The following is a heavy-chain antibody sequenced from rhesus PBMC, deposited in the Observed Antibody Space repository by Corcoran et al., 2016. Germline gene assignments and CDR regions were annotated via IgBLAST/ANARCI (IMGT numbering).Heavy chain of an antibody. CDR3: ARSYNFVDAPDY. Sequence: QVHLVQSGAEVKRPGSSVKVSCKAPGYTFTDYYMHWVRPAPRKGLEGMGWINPYKGNTKYAQKFQGRVTMTRDKSTSTAYMELSSLRSEDTAVYYCARSYNFVDAPDYWGQGVLVTVSS. CDR1: GYTFTDYY. J-gene: IGHJ4*01. D-gene: IGHD3-3*01. CDR2: INPYKGNT. V-gene: IGHV1S2*01.